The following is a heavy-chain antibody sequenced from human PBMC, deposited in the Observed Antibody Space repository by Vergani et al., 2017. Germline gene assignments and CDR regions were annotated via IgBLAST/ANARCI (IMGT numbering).Heavy chain of an antibody. V-gene: IGHV3-30*01. Sequence: QVQLVESGGGVVQPGRSLRLSCAASGFTFSSYAMHWVRQAPGKGLEWVAVISYDGSNKYYADYVKGRFTISRDNSKNTLYLQMNSLRAEDTAVYYCARDDYGGSSGAFDIWGQGTMVTVSS. CDR1: GFTFSSYA. D-gene: IGHD4-23*01. CDR2: ISYDGSNK. J-gene: IGHJ3*02. CDR3: ARDDYGGSSGAFDI.